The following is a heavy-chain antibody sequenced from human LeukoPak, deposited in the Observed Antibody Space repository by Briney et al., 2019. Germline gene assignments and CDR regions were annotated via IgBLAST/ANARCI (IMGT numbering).Heavy chain of an antibody. CDR1: GDSVSSNNAA. CDR2: TYYRSKWYN. J-gene: IGHJ4*02. D-gene: IGHD6-13*01. CDR3: AKMSSSWCLPK. Sequence: SQTLSLTCAISGDSVSSNNAAWIWIRQTPSRGLGWLGRTYYRSKWYNDYAVSVKSRITVNPDTSKNQFSLQLNSVTPEDTAVYYCAKMSSSWCLPKWGQGTLVTVSS. V-gene: IGHV6-1*01.